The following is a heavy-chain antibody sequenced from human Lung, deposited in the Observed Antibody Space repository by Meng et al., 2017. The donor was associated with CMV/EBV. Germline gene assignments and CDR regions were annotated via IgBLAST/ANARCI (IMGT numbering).Heavy chain of an antibody. CDR1: GGSISSGDYY. D-gene: IGHD1-1*01. J-gene: IGHJ4*02. V-gene: IGHV4-30-4*08. CDR2: IYYSGST. Sequence: SETXSLTCTVSGGSISSGDYYWSWIRQPPGKGLEWIGYIYYSGSTYYNPSLKSRVTISVDTSKNQFSLKLSSVTAADTAVYYCARGNWNDAFVRDYWGQGTXVTVSS. CDR3: ARGNWNDAFVRDY.